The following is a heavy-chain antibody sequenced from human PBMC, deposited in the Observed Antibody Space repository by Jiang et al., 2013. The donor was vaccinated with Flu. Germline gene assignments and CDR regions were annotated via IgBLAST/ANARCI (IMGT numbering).Heavy chain of an antibody. CDR2: IHYSGST. CDR1: GGSINNRNHY. Sequence: GLVKPSQTLTLTCTVSGGSINNRNHYWNWVRQPPGKGPEWIGYIHYSGSTRYNPSLESRVTMSVDSSKNQISLKVTSVTAADTAVYYCTRDDSGFGELGFGPRGQGTLVTVSS. V-gene: IGHV4-61*01. CDR3: TRDDSGFGELGFGP. D-gene: IGHD3-10*01. J-gene: IGHJ5*02.